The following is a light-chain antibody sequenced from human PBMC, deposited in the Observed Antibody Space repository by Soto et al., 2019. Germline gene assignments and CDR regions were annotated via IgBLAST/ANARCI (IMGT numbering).Light chain of an antibody. V-gene: IGKV3-11*01. Sequence: DIEMTQSPSSLSSCGGDRSTLSCGASQSVSSYLAWYQQKPGQAPRLLIYDASNRATGIPARFSGSGSGTDFTLTISSLEPEDSAVYYCQQRHMWPITFGQGTRLEIK. CDR3: QQRHMWPIT. CDR1: QSVSSY. J-gene: IGKJ5*01. CDR2: DAS.